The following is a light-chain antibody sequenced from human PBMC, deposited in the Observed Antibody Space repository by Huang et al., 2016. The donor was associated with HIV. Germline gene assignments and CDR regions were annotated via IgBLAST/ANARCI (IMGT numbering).Light chain of an antibody. J-gene: IGKJ2*01. CDR1: QSISSY. V-gene: IGKV1-39*01. CDR3: QQTYITPYT. Sequence: DIQMTQSPFFLSASVGDRFTFTCRASQSISSYLIWYQQKPGKTPERLIYAAYNLQSWAPSRFSGSGSGTDFTRTIVSLQPADFATYYCQQTYITPYTFGQGTKLEIK. CDR2: AAY.